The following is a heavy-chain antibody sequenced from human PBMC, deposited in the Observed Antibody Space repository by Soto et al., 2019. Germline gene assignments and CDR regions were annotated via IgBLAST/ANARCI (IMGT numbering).Heavy chain of an antibody. Sequence: GGSLRLSCSASGFTFSSYGMHRVRQAPGKGLEWVAVIWYDGSNKYYADSVKGRFTISRDNSKNTLYLQMNSLRAEDTAVYYCARDPPVRFLDYWGQGTLVNVSS. D-gene: IGHD3-10*01. CDR3: ARDPPVRFLDY. CDR1: GFTFSSYG. J-gene: IGHJ4*02. CDR2: IWYDGSNK. V-gene: IGHV3-33*01.